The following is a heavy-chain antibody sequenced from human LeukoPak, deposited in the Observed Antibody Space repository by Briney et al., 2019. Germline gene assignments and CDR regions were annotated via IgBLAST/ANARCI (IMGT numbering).Heavy chain of an antibody. CDR2: INHSGST. D-gene: IGHD5-18*01. Sequence: SETLSLTCAVYGGSFSNYYWSWIRQPPGKGLEWIGEINHSGSTNYNPSLKSRVTISVDTSKKQFSLKLSSVTAADTAVYYCARAHVDTAPYDYWGQGTLVTVSS. J-gene: IGHJ4*02. V-gene: IGHV4-34*01. CDR3: ARAHVDTAPYDY. CDR1: GGSFSNYY.